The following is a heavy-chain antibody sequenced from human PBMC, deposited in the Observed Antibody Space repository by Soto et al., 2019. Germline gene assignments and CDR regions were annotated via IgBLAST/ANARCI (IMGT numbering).Heavy chain of an antibody. D-gene: IGHD1-26*01. CDR3: ARGSRTFRWDNWFDP. V-gene: IGHV4-31*11. J-gene: IGHJ5*02. Sequence: QVQMQESGPGLVKPSQTLSLRCAVSGDSISRSGYYWHWIRQHPVRGLEWLGYIHSGSTYYNPSLKGRINMSVDTSKNHFSLELTSVTAANPAVYYCARGSRTFRWDNWFDPWGQGTLVTVSS. CDR1: GDSISRSGYY. CDR2: IHSGST.